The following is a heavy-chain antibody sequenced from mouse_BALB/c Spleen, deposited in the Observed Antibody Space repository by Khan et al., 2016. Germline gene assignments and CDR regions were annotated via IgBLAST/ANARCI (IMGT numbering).Heavy chain of an antibody. D-gene: IGHD2-10*02. CDR1: GYSFTSYN. V-gene: IGHV1S135*01. CDR2: IDPYYGGT. CDR3: ASRYGNCVDGNFDE. Sequence: VQLQQSGPELVKPGASVKISCKASGYSFTSYNMNWVKQSTGKSLEWIGNIDPYYGGTSYNQKFKGKATLTVDNSSSTAYMQLKSLTSEDSAVYYCASRYGNCVDGNFDEWGAGTTVTVSS. J-gene: IGHJ1*01.